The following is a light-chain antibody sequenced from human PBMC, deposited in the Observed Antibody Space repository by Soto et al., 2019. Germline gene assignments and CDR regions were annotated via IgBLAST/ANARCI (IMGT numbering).Light chain of an antibody. J-gene: IGLJ1*01. V-gene: IGLV2-14*01. CDR3: SSCTSIGTFYV. Sequence: QSALTQPASVSGSPGQSITISCTGTSSDVGGYDFVSWYQHHPGKAPKLMIYEVSNRPSGVSNRFSGSKSGSTASLTISGLQAEDEADYYCSSCTSIGTFYVFGTGTKVTVL. CDR1: SSDVGGYDF. CDR2: EVS.